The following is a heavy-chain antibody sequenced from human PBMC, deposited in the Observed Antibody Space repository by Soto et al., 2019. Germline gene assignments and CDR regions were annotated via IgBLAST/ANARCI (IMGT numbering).Heavy chain of an antibody. J-gene: IGHJ3*01. Sequence: GGSLRLSCLASGLTFRSYVMNWVRQAPGKGLEWVSGISGSGDTTHYADSVKGRFTISRDNSKNTVFLQMKSLRAEDTAVYYCAKTRLYDSPDYHRDARDVWGQGTRVTVSS. CDR1: GLTFRSYV. V-gene: IGHV3-23*01. D-gene: IGHD3-22*01. CDR2: ISGSGDTT. CDR3: AKTRLYDSPDYHRDARDV.